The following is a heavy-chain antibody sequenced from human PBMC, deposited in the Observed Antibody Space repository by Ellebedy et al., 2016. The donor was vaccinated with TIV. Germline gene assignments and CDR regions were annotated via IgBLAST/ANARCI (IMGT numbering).Heavy chain of an antibody. CDR1: GFTFSSYS. J-gene: IGHJ5*02. D-gene: IGHD3-3*01. Sequence: GESLKISXAASGFTFSSYSMNWVRQAPGKGLDWVSFISSTSSPISYADSVKGRFTISRDNAKNPLYLQMNSLRAEDTAVYYCVRTHYDFWSGYSPNWFDPWGQGTLVTVSS. CDR2: ISSTSSPI. CDR3: VRTHYDFWSGYSPNWFDP. V-gene: IGHV3-21*01.